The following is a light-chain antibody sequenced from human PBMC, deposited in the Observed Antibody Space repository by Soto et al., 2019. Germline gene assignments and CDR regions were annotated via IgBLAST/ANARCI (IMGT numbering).Light chain of an antibody. CDR2: GAS. CDR1: QSISTN. J-gene: IGKJ3*01. CDR3: QQYDKWPLT. V-gene: IGKV3-15*01. Sequence: EIVMTQPPATLSVSPGERASLSCRASQSISTNLAWYQQKPGQAPRLLIYGASTRATGIPARFSGSGSGTEFTLTISSPQSEDFAVYYCQQYDKWPLTFGPGTKVDIK.